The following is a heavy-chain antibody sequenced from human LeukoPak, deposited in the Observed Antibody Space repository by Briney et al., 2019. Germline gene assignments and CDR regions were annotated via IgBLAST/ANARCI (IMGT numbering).Heavy chain of an antibody. CDR3: ARQLGYCSSTSCYADKVDY. J-gene: IGHJ4*02. V-gene: IGHV4-39*01. CDR2: IYYSGST. CDR1: VGSICSSSYY. D-gene: IGHD2-2*01. Sequence: LGTPSLSCTVSVGSICSSSYYSGWIRPPPGKGLGWVGRIYYSGSTYYNPSLKSRVTISVDTSKNQFSLKLSSVTAADAAVYYCARQLGYCSSTSCYADKVDYWGQGTLVTVSS.